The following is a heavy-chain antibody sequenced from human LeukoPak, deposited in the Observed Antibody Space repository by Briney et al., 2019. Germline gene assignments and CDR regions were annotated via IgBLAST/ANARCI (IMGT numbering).Heavy chain of an antibody. D-gene: IGHD1-26*01. CDR3: ASPLSIVGATTGAFDI. CDR2: IRYDGSNG. Sequence: GGSLRLSCAASGFTFSNYGMNWVRQAPGKGLEWVAVIRYDGSNGYYADSVKGRFTISRDNSKNTLYLQMNSLRAEDTAVYYCASPLSIVGATTGAFDIWGQGTMVTVSS. J-gene: IGHJ3*02. V-gene: IGHV3-33*01. CDR1: GFTFSNYG.